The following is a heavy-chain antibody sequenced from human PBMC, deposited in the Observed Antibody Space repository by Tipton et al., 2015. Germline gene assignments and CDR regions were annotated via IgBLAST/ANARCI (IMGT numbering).Heavy chain of an antibody. D-gene: IGHD2-15*01. J-gene: IGHJ4*02. Sequence: SLRLSCAASGFTFSSFWMHWVRQAPGKGLVWVSRIKSDESSTTYADSVKGRFTVSRDNAKNTLYLQMNSLRAEDTAVYYCARDPAGVRGNCDLWGQGTLVSVSS. CDR2: IKSDESST. CDR3: ARDPAGVRGNCDL. CDR1: GFTFSSFW. V-gene: IGHV3-74*01.